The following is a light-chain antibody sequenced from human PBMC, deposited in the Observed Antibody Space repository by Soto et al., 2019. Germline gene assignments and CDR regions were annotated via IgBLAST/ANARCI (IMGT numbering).Light chain of an antibody. J-gene: IGLJ2*01. Sequence: QSALTQPPSSSGSPGQSVTISCTGTSSDVGGYNYVSWYQQHPGKAPKLMLYEVSKRPSGVPDRFSGSKSGNTASLTVSGLQAEDEADYYCSSYAGSNHFVVFGGGTQLTV. CDR3: SSYAGSNHFVV. V-gene: IGLV2-8*01. CDR1: SSDVGGYNY. CDR2: EVS.